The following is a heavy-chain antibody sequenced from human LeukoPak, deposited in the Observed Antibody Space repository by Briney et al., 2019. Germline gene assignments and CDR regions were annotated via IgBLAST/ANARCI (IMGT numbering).Heavy chain of an antibody. Sequence: ASVKVSCKASGYTFTSSGISWVRQAPGRGLEWMGWISAYNGNTNYPQKLRGRVTMTTDTSTSTAYMELRGLSSDDTAVYYCASGRWGSLSDYWGQGTLVTVSS. CDR2: ISAYNGNT. D-gene: IGHD6-6*01. CDR1: GYTFTSSG. V-gene: IGHV1-18*01. CDR3: ASGRWGSLSDY. J-gene: IGHJ4*02.